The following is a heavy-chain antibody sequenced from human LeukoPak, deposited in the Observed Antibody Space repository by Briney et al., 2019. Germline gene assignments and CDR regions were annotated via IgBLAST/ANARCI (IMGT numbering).Heavy chain of an antibody. CDR3: ARANYDFWSGYYYYYYGMDV. J-gene: IGHJ6*02. Sequence: SVKVSCKASGGTFSSYAISWVRQAPGQGLEWMGGIIPIFGTANYAQRFQGRVTITADESTSTAYMELSSLRSEDTAVYYCARANYDFWSGYYYYYYGMDVWGQGTTVTVSS. CDR2: IIPIFGTA. V-gene: IGHV1-69*13. D-gene: IGHD3-3*01. CDR1: GGTFSSYA.